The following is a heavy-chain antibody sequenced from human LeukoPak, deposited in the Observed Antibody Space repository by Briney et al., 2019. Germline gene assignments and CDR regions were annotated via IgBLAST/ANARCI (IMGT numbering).Heavy chain of an antibody. D-gene: IGHD6-6*01. V-gene: IGHV3-11*03. CDR3: ASGIVSSSPDY. CDR1: GFTFSGYW. CDR2: ISSSSSYT. J-gene: IGHJ4*02. Sequence: GGSLRLSCAAPGFTFSGYWMHWVRQAPGKGLEWVSYISSSSSYTNYADSVKGRFTISRHNSKNTLYLQMNSLRAEDTAVYYCASGIVSSSPDYWGRGTLVTVSS.